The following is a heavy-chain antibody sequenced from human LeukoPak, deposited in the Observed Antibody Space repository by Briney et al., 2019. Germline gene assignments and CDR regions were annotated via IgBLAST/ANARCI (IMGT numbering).Heavy chain of an antibody. Sequence: GGSLRLSCAASGFTFSNAWMSWVRQAPGKGLEWVSSISSSSTYIYYADSVKGRFTISRDNAKNSLYLQMNSLRAEDTAVYYCATYDFRGTAGVDVWGQGTTVTVSS. J-gene: IGHJ6*02. CDR2: ISSSSTYI. D-gene: IGHD3-3*01. V-gene: IGHV3-21*01. CDR3: ATYDFRGTAGVDV. CDR1: GFTFSNAW.